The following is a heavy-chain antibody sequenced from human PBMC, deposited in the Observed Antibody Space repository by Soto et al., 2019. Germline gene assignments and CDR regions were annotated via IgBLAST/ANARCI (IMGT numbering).Heavy chain of an antibody. V-gene: IGHV4-61*05. CDR2: IYYSGST. D-gene: IGHD3-9*01. Sequence: PSETLSLTCTVSGGSISSSSYYWGWIRQPPGKGLEWIGYIYYSGSTNYTPSLKSRVTISVDTSKNQFSLKLSSVTAADTAVYYCARQAGGYDILTGYSYYYYYMDVWGKGTTVTVSS. CDR3: ARQAGGYDILTGYSYYYYYMDV. J-gene: IGHJ6*03. CDR1: GGSISSSSYY.